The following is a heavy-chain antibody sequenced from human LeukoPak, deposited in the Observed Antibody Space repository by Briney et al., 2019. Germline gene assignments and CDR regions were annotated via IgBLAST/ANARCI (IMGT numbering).Heavy chain of an antibody. J-gene: IGHJ5*02. CDR2: IIPIFGTA. CDR1: GGTFSSYA. CDR3: ARATAAGTEWFDP. V-gene: IGHV1-69*05. D-gene: IGHD6-13*01. Sequence: ASVKVSCKASGGTFSSYAISWVRQAPGQGLEWMGRIIPIFGTANYAQKFQGRVTITTDESTSTAYMELSSLRSEDTAVYYCARATAAGTEWFDPWGQGTLVTVSS.